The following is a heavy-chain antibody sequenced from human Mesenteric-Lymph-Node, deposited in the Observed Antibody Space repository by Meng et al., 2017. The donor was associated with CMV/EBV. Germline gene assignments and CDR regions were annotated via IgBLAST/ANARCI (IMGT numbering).Heavy chain of an antibody. CDR1: GYTFTGYY. D-gene: IGHD2-2*01. V-gene: IGHV1-2*02. J-gene: IGHJ6*02. Sequence: ASVKVSCKASGYTFTGYYMHWVRQAPGQGLEWMGWINPNSGSTNYAQKFQGRVTMTRDTSISTAYMELSRLRSDDTAVYYCAREPTVVPAAIAAGDYYGMDVWGQGTTVTVSS. CDR3: AREPTVVPAAIAAGDYYGMDV. CDR2: INPNSGST.